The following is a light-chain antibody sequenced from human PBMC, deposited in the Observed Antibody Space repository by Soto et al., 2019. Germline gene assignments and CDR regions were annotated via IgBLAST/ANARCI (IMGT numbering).Light chain of an antibody. CDR2: GAS. CDR3: QQYNNWPRT. CDR1: LSVRSN. Sequence: EVVMTQSPATLSVSPGERATLSCRASLSVRSNLAWYQQKPGQAPRLLISGASTRATGIPARFSGSGSGTAFTLTISSPHSEDFAVYYCQQYNNWPRTFGQGTKVGIK. J-gene: IGKJ1*01. V-gene: IGKV3-15*01.